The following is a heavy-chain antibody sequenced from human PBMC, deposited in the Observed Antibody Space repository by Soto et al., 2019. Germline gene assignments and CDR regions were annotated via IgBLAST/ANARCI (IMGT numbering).Heavy chain of an antibody. CDR3: ARDRGVVVAAGYYYYGMDV. V-gene: IGHV4-31*03. J-gene: IGHJ6*02. Sequence: SETLSLTCTVSGGSISSGGYYWSWIRQHPGKGLEWIGYIYYSGSTYYNPSLKSRVTISVDTSKNQFSLKLSSVTAADTAVYYCARDRGVVVAAGYYYYGMDVWGQGTTVTVSS. CDR1: GGSISSGGYY. D-gene: IGHD2-15*01. CDR2: IYYSGST.